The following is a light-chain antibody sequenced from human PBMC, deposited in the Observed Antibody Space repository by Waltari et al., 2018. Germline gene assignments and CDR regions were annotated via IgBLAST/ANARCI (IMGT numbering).Light chain of an antibody. CDR3: ETGGHGTWV. Sequence: QLPERGPRYLMKVNSEGSHSKGDYIPDRFSGSSSGAERYRIISSLQSEDEADYYCETGGHGTWVFGGGTKLTVL. V-gene: IGLV4-69*01. CDR2: VNSEGSH. J-gene: IGLJ3*02.